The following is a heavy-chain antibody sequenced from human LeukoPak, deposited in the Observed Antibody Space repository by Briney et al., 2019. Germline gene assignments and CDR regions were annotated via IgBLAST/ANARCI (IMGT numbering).Heavy chain of an antibody. CDR3: ARDRLLWFGETTKNYYYYYGMDV. CDR2: ISYDGSNK. J-gene: IGHJ6*02. Sequence: GRSLRLSCAASGFTFSSYGMHWVRQAPGKGLEWVAVISYDGSNKYYADSVKGRFTISRDNSKNTLYLQMNSLRAEDTAVYYCARDRLLWFGETTKNYYYYYGMDVWGQGTTVTVSS. D-gene: IGHD3-10*01. CDR1: GFTFSSYG. V-gene: IGHV3-30*03.